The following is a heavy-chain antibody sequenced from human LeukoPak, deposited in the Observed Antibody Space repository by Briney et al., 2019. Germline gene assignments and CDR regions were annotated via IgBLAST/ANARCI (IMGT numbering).Heavy chain of an antibody. D-gene: IGHD3-22*01. J-gene: IGHJ4*02. CDR3: ARDPRSSGYLFYFDY. Sequence: PSETLSLTCTVSGGFISSYYWSWIRQPPGKGLEWVGYIYYSGSTNYNPSLKSRVTISVDTSKNQFSLKLSSVTAADTAVYYCARDPRSSGYLFYFDYWGQGTLVTVSS. V-gene: IGHV4-59*01. CDR2: IYYSGST. CDR1: GGFISSYY.